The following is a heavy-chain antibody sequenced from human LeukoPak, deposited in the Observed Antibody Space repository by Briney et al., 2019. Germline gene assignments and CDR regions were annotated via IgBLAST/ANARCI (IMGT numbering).Heavy chain of an antibody. V-gene: IGHV4-39*07. CDR1: GGSISSNSYY. CDR3: ARGRGYDINWFDP. J-gene: IGHJ5*02. Sequence: SETLSLTCAVSGGSISSNSYYWGWIRQPPGKGLEWIGSIYYSGSTYYNPSLKSRVTISVDTSKNQFSLRLSSVTAADTAVYYCARGRGYDINWFDPWGQGALVTVSS. CDR2: IYYSGST. D-gene: IGHD5-12*01.